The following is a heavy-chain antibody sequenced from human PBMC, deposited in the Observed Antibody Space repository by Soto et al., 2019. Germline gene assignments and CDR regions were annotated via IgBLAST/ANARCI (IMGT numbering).Heavy chain of an antibody. J-gene: IGHJ4*02. CDR3: AKDASGSGYFDY. CDR1: GFTFSSYG. Sequence: VGSLRLSCAASGFTFSSYGMHWVRQAPGKGLEWVAVISYDGSNKYYADSVKGRFTISRDNSKKTLYLQMNSLRAEDTAVYYCAKDASGSGYFDYWGQGTLVTVSS. CDR2: ISYDGSNK. D-gene: IGHD3-10*01. V-gene: IGHV3-30*18.